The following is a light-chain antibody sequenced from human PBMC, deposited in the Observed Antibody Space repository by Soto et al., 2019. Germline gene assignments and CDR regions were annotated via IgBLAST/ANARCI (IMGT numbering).Light chain of an antibody. CDR1: LSLVYSDGNTH. V-gene: IGKV2-30*01. CDR3: MQGTHWPYT. J-gene: IGKJ2*01. Sequence: DVVMTQSPLSLPVTLGQPASISCRSSLSLVYSDGNTHLSWFQQGPGQSPRRLIYKVSNRDSGVPDRFSGSGSGTDFTLKISRVEADDVGVYYCMQGTHWPYTFGQGTKLEIK. CDR2: KVS.